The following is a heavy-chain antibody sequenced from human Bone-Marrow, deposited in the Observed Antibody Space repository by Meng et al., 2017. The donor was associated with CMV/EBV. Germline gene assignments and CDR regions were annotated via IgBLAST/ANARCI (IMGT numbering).Heavy chain of an antibody. Sequence: SEPLSLTCTVSGGSISSYYWSWIRQPPGKGLEWIGSIYYSGSTYYNPSLKSRVTISVDTSKNQFSLKLSSVTAADTAVYYCARIYYYYGMDVWGQGTTVTVSS. CDR3: ARIYYYYGMDV. J-gene: IGHJ6*02. CDR1: GGSISSYY. CDR2: IYYSGST. V-gene: IGHV4-59*05.